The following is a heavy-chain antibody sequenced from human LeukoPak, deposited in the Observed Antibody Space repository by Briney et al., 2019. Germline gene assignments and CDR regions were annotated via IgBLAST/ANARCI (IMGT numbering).Heavy chain of an antibody. CDR1: GGTFSSYA. D-gene: IGHD1-26*01. J-gene: IGHJ4*02. CDR2: IIPIFGTA. Sequence: ASVKVSCKASGGTFSSYAISWVRQAPGQGLEWMGGIIPIFGTANYAQKFQGRVTITADESTSTAYMELSSLRSEDTAVYYCAVGGQWFSFDYWGQGTLVTVSS. CDR3: AVGGQWFSFDY. V-gene: IGHV1-69*13.